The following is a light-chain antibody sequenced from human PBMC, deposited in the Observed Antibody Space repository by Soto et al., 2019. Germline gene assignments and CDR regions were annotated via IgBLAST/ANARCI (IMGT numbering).Light chain of an antibody. CDR1: QSVGSY. CDR3: QQRSIRPYT. V-gene: IGKV3-11*01. J-gene: IGKJ2*01. Sequence: EIVLTQSPATLSLSPGERATLSCRASQSVGSYLAWYQQKPGQAPRLLIYDASNGATGIPARFSGSGSWTDFTLTISSLEPEDFAVYYCQQRSIRPYTFGQGTKLEIK. CDR2: DAS.